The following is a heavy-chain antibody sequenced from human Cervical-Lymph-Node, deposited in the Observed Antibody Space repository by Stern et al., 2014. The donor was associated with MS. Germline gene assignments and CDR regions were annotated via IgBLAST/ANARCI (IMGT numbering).Heavy chain of an antibody. CDR1: GDSISSGGYY. CDR2: IYTPGST. V-gene: IGHV4-61*02. CDR3: ARDRQWLIDY. J-gene: IGHJ4*02. D-gene: IGHD6-19*01. Sequence: QVQLVESGPGLVKPSQTLSLTCSVSGDSISSGGYYWNWIRQPAGKGLEWIGRIYTPGSTNLNPSLDSRVTMSVDTSQNPFSLQLSSVTAADTAVYYCARDRQWLIDYWGQGTLVTVSS.